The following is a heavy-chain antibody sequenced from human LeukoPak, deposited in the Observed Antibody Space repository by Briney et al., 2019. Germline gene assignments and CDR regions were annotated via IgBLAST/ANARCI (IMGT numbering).Heavy chain of an antibody. CDR2: IYTSGST. D-gene: IGHD2-2*02. V-gene: IGHV4-61*02. J-gene: IGHJ1*01. Sequence: SETLSLTCAVSGGSISSDSYYWSWIRQPAGKGLEWIGRIYTSGSTDYNLSLKSRVTISLDASKNQFSLKLSSVTAADTAVCYCAGGAVPPAIQFFQHWGQGTLVTVAS. CDR3: AGGAVPPAIQFFQH. CDR1: GGSISSDSYY.